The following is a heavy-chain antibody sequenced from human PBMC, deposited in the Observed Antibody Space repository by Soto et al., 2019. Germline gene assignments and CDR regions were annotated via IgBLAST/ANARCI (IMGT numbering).Heavy chain of an antibody. Sequence: QVQLQESGPGLVKPSQTLSLTCSVSGGSISSSGYYWRRIRQHPGKGLEWIGYIYYSGSTYYNPSLKSRVTISVDTSKNQFSLKLSSVTAADTAVYDCARGVTMVRGVIHTPYFDYWGQGTLVTVSS. CDR2: IYYSGST. J-gene: IGHJ4*02. CDR1: GGSISSSGYY. CDR3: ARGVTMVRGVIHTPYFDY. V-gene: IGHV4-31*03. D-gene: IGHD3-10*01.